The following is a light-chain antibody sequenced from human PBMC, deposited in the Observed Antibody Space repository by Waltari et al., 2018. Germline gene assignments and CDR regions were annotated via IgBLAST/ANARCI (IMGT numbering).Light chain of an antibody. CDR2: EVS. CDR3: CSYAGSSTRYV. CDR1: SSDVGSYNL. Sequence: QSALTQPASVSGSPGQSITISCTGTSSDVGSYNLFPWYQQHPGKAPKLMIYEVSKRPSGVSNRFSGSKSGNTASLTISGLQAEDEADYYCCSYAGSSTRYVFGTGTKVTVL. J-gene: IGLJ1*01. V-gene: IGLV2-23*02.